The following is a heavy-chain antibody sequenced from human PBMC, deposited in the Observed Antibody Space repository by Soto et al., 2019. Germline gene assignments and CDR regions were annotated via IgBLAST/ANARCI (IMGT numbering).Heavy chain of an antibody. Sequence: GGSLRLPCAASGFTFSSYGMHWVRQAPGKGLEWVAVIWYDGSNKYYADSVKGRFTISRDNSKNTLYLQMNSLRAEDTAVYYCARDPSYDSSGYYSGILYWFDPWGQGTLVTVSS. V-gene: IGHV3-33*01. CDR2: IWYDGSNK. D-gene: IGHD3-22*01. CDR1: GFTFSSYG. CDR3: ARDPSYDSSGYYSGILYWFDP. J-gene: IGHJ5*02.